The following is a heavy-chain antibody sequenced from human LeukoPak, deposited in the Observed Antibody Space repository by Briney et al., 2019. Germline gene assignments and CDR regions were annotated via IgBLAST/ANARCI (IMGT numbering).Heavy chain of an antibody. CDR3: AKRGDLDSSGSLRYFDY. D-gene: IGHD3-22*01. CDR2: IVGSGVVT. CDR1: GFTISSYA. V-gene: IGHV3-23*01. J-gene: IGHJ4*02. Sequence: GASLRLSCAASGFTISSYAMSWIRQAPGQGLEWVSNIVGSGVVTTNADSVKGRFTISRDNSKNTLYLQMNSLRAEDTAVYYCAKRGDLDSSGSLRYFDYWGQGTLVTVSS.